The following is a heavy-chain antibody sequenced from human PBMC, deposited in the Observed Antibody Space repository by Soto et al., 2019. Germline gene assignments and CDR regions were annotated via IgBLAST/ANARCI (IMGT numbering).Heavy chain of an antibody. Sequence: ASVKVSCKASGYTFTSYAMHWVRQAPGQRLEWMGWINAGNGNTKYSQKFQGRVTITRDTFASTAYMELSSLRSEDTAVDYCARVIVVVGTGGMDVWGQGTAVTVAS. J-gene: IGHJ6*02. CDR2: INAGNGNT. D-gene: IGHD2-15*01. V-gene: IGHV1-3*01. CDR1: GYTFTSYA. CDR3: ARVIVVVGTGGMDV.